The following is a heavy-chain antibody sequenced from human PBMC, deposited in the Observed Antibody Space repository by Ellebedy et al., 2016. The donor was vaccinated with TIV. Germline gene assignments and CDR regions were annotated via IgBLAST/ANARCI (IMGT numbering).Heavy chain of an antibody. CDR3: ARYICPADCQGFDF. D-gene: IGHD2-21*02. J-gene: IGHJ4*02. CDR1: GGSISGHF. CDR2: IHYTGST. V-gene: IGHV4-59*08. Sequence: MPSETLSLTCTVSGGSISGHFWSWIRQPPGKGLEWIGYIHYTGSTNYNPSLKSRVSMSVDTSKNQFSLWLSSVTAADTAVYYCARYICPADCQGFDFWGQGVLVTVSS.